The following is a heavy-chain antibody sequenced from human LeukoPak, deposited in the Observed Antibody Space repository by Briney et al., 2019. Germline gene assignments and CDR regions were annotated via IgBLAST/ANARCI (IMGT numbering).Heavy chain of an antibody. Sequence: GGSLRLSCAASGFTFSSYGMHWVRQAPGKGLEWVTFIRYDGSNKYYADSVKGRFTISRDNSKNTLYLQMNSLRAEDTAVYYCANLPTTCGGDCYSSDYWGQGTLVTVSS. V-gene: IGHV3-30*02. CDR1: GFTFSSYG. J-gene: IGHJ4*02. D-gene: IGHD2-21*02. CDR3: ANLPTTCGGDCYSSDY. CDR2: IRYDGSNK.